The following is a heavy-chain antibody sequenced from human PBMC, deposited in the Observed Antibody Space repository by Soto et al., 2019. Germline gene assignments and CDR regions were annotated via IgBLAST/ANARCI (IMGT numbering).Heavy chain of an antibody. CDR3: AGDRFYCSGGRCYSIDAFDI. V-gene: IGHV1-69*08. D-gene: IGHD2-15*01. J-gene: IGHJ3*02. CDR1: GGTFSSYT. CDR2: IIPILGIA. Sequence: QVQLVQSGAEVKKPGSSVKVSCKASGGTFSSYTISWVRQAPGQGLEWMGRIIPILGIANYAQKFQGRVTITADRSTSTAYMDLSSLRSEDTAVYYCAGDRFYCSGGRCYSIDAFDIWGQGTMVTVSS.